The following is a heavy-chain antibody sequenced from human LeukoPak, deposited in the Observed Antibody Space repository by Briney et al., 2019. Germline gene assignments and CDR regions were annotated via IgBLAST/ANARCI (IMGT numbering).Heavy chain of an antibody. V-gene: IGHV4-34*01. CDR2: INHSGST. CDR3: ARGVRYQLLSSLYTWFNP. J-gene: IGHJ5*02. CDR1: GGSFSGYY. Sequence: SETLSHTRAVYGGSFSGYYWSWIRQPPGKGLEWIGEINHSGSTNYNPSLKSRVTISVDTSKNQFSLKLSSVTAADTAVYYCARGVRYQLLSSLYTWFNPLVQGPVVTVSS. D-gene: IGHD2-2*01.